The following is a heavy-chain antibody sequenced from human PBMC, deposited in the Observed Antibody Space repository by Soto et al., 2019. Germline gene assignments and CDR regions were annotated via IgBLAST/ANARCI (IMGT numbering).Heavy chain of an antibody. CDR2: INHSGST. V-gene: IGHV4-34*01. J-gene: IGHJ6*02. Sequence: SETLCLTCAVYGGSFSGYYWSWIRQPPGKGLEWIGEINHSGSTNYNPSLKSRVTTSVDTSKNQFSLKLSSVTAADTAVYYCARGRLYYGSGSYYIRAYGMDVWGQGTTVT. CDR1: GGSFSGYY. D-gene: IGHD3-10*01. CDR3: ARGRLYYGSGSYYIRAYGMDV.